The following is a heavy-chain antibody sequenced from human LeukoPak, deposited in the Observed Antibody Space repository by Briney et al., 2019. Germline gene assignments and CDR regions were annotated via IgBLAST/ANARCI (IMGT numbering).Heavy chain of an antibody. CDR1: GYTVSNAR. J-gene: IGHJ4*02. Sequence: PGGSLRLPCRVCGYTVSNARMHWVPKAPGGGRVWLGRFESKNDGGSTDYATPLKGRFTISRDDAKNMVILHIDSLKTEDTAVYYCATVSGITVFGEVIDYWGQGTLVTISS. CDR2: FESKNDGGST. D-gene: IGHD3-3*01. CDR3: ATVSGITVFGEVIDY. V-gene: IGHV3-15*04.